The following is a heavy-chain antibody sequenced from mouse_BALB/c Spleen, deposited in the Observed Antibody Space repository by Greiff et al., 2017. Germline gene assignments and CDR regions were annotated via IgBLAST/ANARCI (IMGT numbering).Heavy chain of an antibody. CDR1: GFTFSSYG. J-gene: IGHJ3*01. D-gene: IGHD2-1*01. CDR3: ARHVDGNPWFAY. V-gene: IGHV5-6*01. CDR2: ISSGGSYT. Sequence: EVQLQESGGDLVKPGGSLKLSCAASGFTFSSYGMSWVRQTPDKRLEWVATISSGGSYTYYPDSVKGRFTISRDNAKNTLYLQMSSLKSEDTAMYYCARHVDGNPWFAYWGQGTLVTVSA.